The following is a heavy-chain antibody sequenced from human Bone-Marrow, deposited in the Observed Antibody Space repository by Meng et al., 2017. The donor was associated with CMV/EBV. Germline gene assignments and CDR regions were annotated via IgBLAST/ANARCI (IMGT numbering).Heavy chain of an antibody. CDR2: ISSSSSYI. J-gene: IGHJ4*02. Sequence: SCAASGFTCSRYSMNWVRQAPGKGLEWVSSISSSSSYIYYADSVKGRFTISRDNAKNSLYLQMNSLRAEDTAVYYCARDRQGVPVDYWGQGTLVTVSS. V-gene: IGHV3-21*01. CDR1: GFTCSRYS. D-gene: IGHD2-8*01. CDR3: ARDRQGVPVDY.